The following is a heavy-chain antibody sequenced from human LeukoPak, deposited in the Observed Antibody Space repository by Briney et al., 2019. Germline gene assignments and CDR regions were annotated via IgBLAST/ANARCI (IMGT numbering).Heavy chain of an antibody. CDR1: GYTFTSYG. CDR3: AIGGRPDYYHDSSGYWYY. D-gene: IGHD3-22*01. CDR2: ISAYNGNT. Sequence: ASVKVSCKASGYTFTSYGISWVRQAPGQGLEWMGWISAYNGNTNYAQKLQGRVTMTTDTSTSTAYMELRSLRSDDTAVYYCAIGGRPDYYHDSSGYWYYWGQGTLVTVSS. V-gene: IGHV1-18*01. J-gene: IGHJ4*02.